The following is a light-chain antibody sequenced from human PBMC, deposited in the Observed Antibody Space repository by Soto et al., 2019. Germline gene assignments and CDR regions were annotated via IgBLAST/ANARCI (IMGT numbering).Light chain of an antibody. Sequence: QSALTQPASVSGSPGQSITFSCTGTTSDVGGYNSVSWYQQHPGKAPTLIIYEVSNRPSGVSNRFSGSKSGNTASLTISGLQAEDEADYYCSSYTSSSALDVFGTGTKLTVL. V-gene: IGLV2-14*01. CDR2: EVS. CDR1: TSDVGGYNS. J-gene: IGLJ1*01. CDR3: SSYTSSSALDV.